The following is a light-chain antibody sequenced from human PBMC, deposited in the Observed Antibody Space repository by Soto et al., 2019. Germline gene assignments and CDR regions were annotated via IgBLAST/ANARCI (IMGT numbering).Light chain of an antibody. V-gene: IGKV1-5*01. CDR3: QQYNSYPLT. CDR2: DAS. J-gene: IGKJ4*01. CDR1: QSISTW. Sequence: DIQMTQSPSTLSASVGDRVTITCRTSQSISTWLAWYQQKPGKAPNFLIYDASSLESRVPSRFSGSGSGTEFTLTRSSLQPDDFATYYCQQYNSYPLTFGGGTKVEIK.